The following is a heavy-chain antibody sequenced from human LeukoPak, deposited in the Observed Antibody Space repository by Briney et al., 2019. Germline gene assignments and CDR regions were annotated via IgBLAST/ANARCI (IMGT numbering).Heavy chain of an antibody. D-gene: IGHD6-6*01. CDR2: ISYDGSGK. CDR3: ARDVYSSSSGGWFDP. CDR1: GFVFSNHV. Sequence: GKSLRLSCVGAGFVFSNHVIHWVRQAPGQGLEWVSMISYDGSGKHYADSVGGRLTISRDNSKNSLCLQMNSLRAEDTAVYYCARDVYSSSSGGWFDPWGQGTLVTVSS. J-gene: IGHJ5*02. V-gene: IGHV3-30*04.